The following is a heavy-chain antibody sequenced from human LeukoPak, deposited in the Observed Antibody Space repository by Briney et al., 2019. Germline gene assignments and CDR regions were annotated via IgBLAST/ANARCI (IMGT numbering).Heavy chain of an antibody. CDR3: ARAGMWLRFHWFDP. V-gene: IGHV4-59*01. J-gene: IGHJ5*02. CDR1: GGSISSYY. Sequence: SETLSLTCTVYGGSISSYYWSWIRQPPGKGLEWIGYIYYSGSTNYNPSLKSRVTISVDTSKNQFSLKLSSVTAADTAVYYCARAGMWLRFHWFDPWGQGTLVTVSS. D-gene: IGHD5-12*01. CDR2: IYYSGST.